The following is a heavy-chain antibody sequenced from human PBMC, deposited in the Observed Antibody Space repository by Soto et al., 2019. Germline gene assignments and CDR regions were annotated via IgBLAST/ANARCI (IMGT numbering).Heavy chain of an antibody. Sequence: QVQLVESGGGVVQPGRSLRLSCAAYGFTFRSYAMDLVRQAPGKGLEWVAVISYDGTNKYYADSVKGRFTISRDNSKNTLSLQMNSLRAEDTAVYYCARGDSNSWSDYWGQGTLVTVSS. D-gene: IGHD6-13*01. CDR1: GFTFRSYA. J-gene: IGHJ4*02. CDR2: ISYDGTNK. V-gene: IGHV3-30*01. CDR3: ARGDSNSWSDY.